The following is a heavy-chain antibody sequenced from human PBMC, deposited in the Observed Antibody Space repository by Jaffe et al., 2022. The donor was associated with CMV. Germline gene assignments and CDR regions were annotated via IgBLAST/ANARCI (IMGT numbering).Heavy chain of an antibody. J-gene: IGHJ5*01. D-gene: IGHD6-19*01. Sequence: QVQLVQSGAEVKKPGASVKVSCKVSGHTLSELFMHWVRQAPGKGLEWMGNFDPEDGETVYAQNFQGRVSMTEDTATDTAYMELSGLRSEDTAVYYCATELIAVAGFYNNWFDSWGQGTLVTVSS. CDR2: FDPEDGET. CDR1: GHTLSELF. V-gene: IGHV1-24*01. CDR3: ATELIAVAGFYNNWFDS.